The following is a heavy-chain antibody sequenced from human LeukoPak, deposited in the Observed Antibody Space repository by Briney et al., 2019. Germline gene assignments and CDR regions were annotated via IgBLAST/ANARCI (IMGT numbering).Heavy chain of an antibody. CDR3: AKEGYSASGSFDY. Sequence: GGSLRLSCAASGFTFRSYGMHWVRQAPGKGLEWVAVISYDGRNKYYGDSVKGRFTISRDNAKNTVYLQMNSLRAENTAVYYCAKEGYSASGSFDYWGQGTLVTVSS. CDR2: ISYDGRNK. V-gene: IGHV3-30*18. J-gene: IGHJ4*02. D-gene: IGHD3-10*01. CDR1: GFTFRSYG.